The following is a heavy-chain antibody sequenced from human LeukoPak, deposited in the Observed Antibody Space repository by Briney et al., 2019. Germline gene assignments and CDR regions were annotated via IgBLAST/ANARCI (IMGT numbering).Heavy chain of an antibody. CDR3: AREGYGDRPPTYYYYYGMDV. D-gene: IGHD4-17*01. Sequence: HSGGSLRLSCAASGFTFGGYAMTWVRQAPGKGLEWVSYISSSGSTIYYADSVKGRFTISRDNAKNSLYLQMNSLRAEDTAVYYCAREGYGDRPPTYYYYYGMDVWGQGTTVTVSS. V-gene: IGHV3-48*03. CDR1: GFTFGGYA. CDR2: ISSSGSTI. J-gene: IGHJ6*02.